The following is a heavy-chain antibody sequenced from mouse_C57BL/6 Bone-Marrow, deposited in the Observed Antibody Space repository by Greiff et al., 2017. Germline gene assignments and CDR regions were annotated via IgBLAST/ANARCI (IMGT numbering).Heavy chain of an antibody. J-gene: IGHJ4*01. CDR1: GYTFTSYC. CDR2: IHPSGSDT. V-gene: IGHV1-74*01. D-gene: IGHD2-3*01. Sequence: QVQLQQSGAELVKPGASVKVSCKASGYTFTSYCMHWVKQRPGQGLEWIGRIHPSGSDTNYNQKFKGKATLTVDKSSSTAYMQLSSLTSEDSAVYYCARGYDDGAMDYWGQGTSVTVSS. CDR3: ARGYDDGAMDY.